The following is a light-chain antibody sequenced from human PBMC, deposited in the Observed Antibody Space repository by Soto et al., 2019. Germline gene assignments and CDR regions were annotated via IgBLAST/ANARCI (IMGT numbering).Light chain of an antibody. V-gene: IGKV1-39*01. J-gene: IGKJ4*01. CDR1: QSIGTS. CDR3: QQTYSMSPLT. CDR2: VAS. Sequence: IQMTQSPSSLSASVGDRVAITCRASQSIGTSLNWYQQKPGKAPKVLIYVASTLQSGVPSRFSGSGSGTEFTLTISSLQPEDFATYYCQQTYSMSPLTFGGGTKVEMK.